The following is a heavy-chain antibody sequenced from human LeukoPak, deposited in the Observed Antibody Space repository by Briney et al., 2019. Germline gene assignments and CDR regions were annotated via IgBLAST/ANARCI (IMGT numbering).Heavy chain of an antibody. D-gene: IGHD3-22*01. CDR1: GFTFDDYA. J-gene: IGHJ3*01. V-gene: IGHV3-9*01. CDR3: AKDSEDDSGGGALDL. Sequence: GRSLRLSCAASGFTFDDYAMHWVRQAPGKGLEWVSVISWNSDSAGYADSVKGRFTISRDNAKNSLYLQMNSLRDEDTALYYCAKDSEDDSGGGALDLWGQGTMVTVSS. CDR2: ISWNSDSA.